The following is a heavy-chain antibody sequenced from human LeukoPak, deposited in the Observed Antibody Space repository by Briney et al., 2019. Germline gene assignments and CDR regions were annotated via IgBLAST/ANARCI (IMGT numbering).Heavy chain of an antibody. CDR3: ARDGPHYDILTGYYRAWFDP. CDR1: GGSFSGYY. J-gene: IGHJ5*02. Sequence: SETLSLTCAVYGGSFSGYYWSWIRQPPGKGLEWIGEINHSGSTNYNPSLKSRVTISVDTSKNQFSLKLSSVTAADTAVYYCARDGPHYDILTGYYRAWFDPWGQGTLVTVSS. V-gene: IGHV4-34*01. CDR2: INHSGST. D-gene: IGHD3-9*01.